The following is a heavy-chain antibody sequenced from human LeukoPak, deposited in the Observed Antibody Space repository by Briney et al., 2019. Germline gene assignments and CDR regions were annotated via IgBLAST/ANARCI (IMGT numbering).Heavy chain of an antibody. J-gene: IGHJ4*02. CDR1: GGSISSGGYY. CDR3: ASSYCSSTSCLDY. CDR2: IYHSGST. V-gene: IGHV4-30-2*01. Sequence: SQTLSLTCTVSGGSISSGGYYWSWIRQPPGKGLEWIGYIYHSGSTYYNPSLKSRVTISVDRSKNQFSLKLSSVTAADTAVYYCASSYCSSTSCLDYWGQGTLVTVSS. D-gene: IGHD2-2*01.